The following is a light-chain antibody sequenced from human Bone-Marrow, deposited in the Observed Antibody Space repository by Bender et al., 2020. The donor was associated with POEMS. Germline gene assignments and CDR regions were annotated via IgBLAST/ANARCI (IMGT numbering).Light chain of an antibody. V-gene: IGLV2-23*02. CDR1: SSDVGGYNL. J-gene: IGLJ1*01. CDR3: CSYAGNFYV. CDR2: EVS. Sequence: QSALTQAASVSGSPGQSITISCTGTSSDVGGYNLVSWYQQHTGKVPKVVIYEVSQRPSGVSSRFSGSKSGNTASLTISGLQAEDEADYYCCSYAGNFYVFGTGTKVTVL.